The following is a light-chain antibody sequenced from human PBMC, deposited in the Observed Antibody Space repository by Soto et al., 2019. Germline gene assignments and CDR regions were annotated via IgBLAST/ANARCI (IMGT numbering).Light chain of an antibody. Sequence: QSALTQPPSVSGSPGQSVTISCTGTSSDVGSYNRVCWYQQPPGTAPKLMIYEVSNRPSGVPDRFSGSKSGNTASLTISGLQAEDEADYYCSLYTSSSTWVFGGGTKLTVL. J-gene: IGLJ3*02. CDR2: EVS. CDR3: SLYTSSSTWV. CDR1: SSDVGSYNR. V-gene: IGLV2-18*01.